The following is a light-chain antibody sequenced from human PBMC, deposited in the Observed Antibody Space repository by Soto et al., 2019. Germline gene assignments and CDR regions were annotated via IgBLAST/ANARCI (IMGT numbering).Light chain of an antibody. CDR1: QGIGVR. V-gene: IGKV1-5*01. J-gene: IGKJ1*01. Sequence: QMPQSPSSLSASIGDRVTITCRASQGIGVRLAWYQQRPGKAPKILIYHASSLETGVPSRFSGSGSGTEFTLTISSLQPDDFATYYCQHYNSYGTFGQGTKVDI. CDR2: HAS. CDR3: QHYNSYGT.